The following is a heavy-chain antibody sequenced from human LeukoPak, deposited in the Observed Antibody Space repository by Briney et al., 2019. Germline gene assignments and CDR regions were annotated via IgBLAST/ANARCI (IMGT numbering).Heavy chain of an antibody. Sequence: GGSLRLSCAASGFTFSDYYMSWIRQAPGKGLEWVSYISSSGSTIYYADSVKGRFTISRDNSKNTLYLQLNSLRAEDTAVYYCATTGGSWYDGSLDYWGQGTLVTVSS. J-gene: IGHJ4*02. CDR2: ISSSGSTI. D-gene: IGHD6-13*01. CDR3: ATTGGSWYDGSLDY. V-gene: IGHV3-11*04. CDR1: GFTFSDYY.